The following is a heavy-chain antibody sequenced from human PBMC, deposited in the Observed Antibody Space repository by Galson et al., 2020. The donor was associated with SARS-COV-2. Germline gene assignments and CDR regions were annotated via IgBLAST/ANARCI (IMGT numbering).Heavy chain of an antibody. Sequence: SVKVSCKASGFTFTSSAVQWVRQARGQRLEWIGWIVVGSGNTNYAQKFQERVTITRDMSTSTAYMELSSLRAEDTAVYYCAKDGSWYHFHYYGMDVWGQGTTVTVSS. CDR2: IVVGSGNT. V-gene: IGHV1-58*01. D-gene: IGHD6-13*01. CDR3: AKDGSWYHFHYYGMDV. CDR1: GFTFTSSA. J-gene: IGHJ6*02.